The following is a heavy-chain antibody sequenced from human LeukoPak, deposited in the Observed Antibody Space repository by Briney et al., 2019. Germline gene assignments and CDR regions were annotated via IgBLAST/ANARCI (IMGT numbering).Heavy chain of an antibody. CDR1: GFTFSSYA. CDR2: ISGSGGST. V-gene: IGHV3-23*01. Sequence: GGSLRLSCAASGFTFSSYAMSWVRQAPGKGLEWVSAISGSGGSTYYADSVKGRFTISRDNSKNTLYLQMNSLRAEDTAVYYCAKVGIDSSGYRAYYFDYWGQGTLVTVSS. CDR3: AKVGIDSSGYRAYYFDY. J-gene: IGHJ4*02. D-gene: IGHD3-22*01.